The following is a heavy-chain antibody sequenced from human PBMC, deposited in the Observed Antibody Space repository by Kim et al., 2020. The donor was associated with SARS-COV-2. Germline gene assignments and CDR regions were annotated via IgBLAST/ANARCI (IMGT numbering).Heavy chain of an antibody. CDR2: IYYTGIT. J-gene: IGHJ4*02. CDR1: GGSISSYY. Sequence: SETLSLTCSVSGGSISSYYWSWIRQSPDKGLEWIGYIYYTGITNYNPSLKSRLTISVDTSKNQFSLKLSSVTAADTAVYYCARHMNGGTHPLGHWGQGTLVTVSS. V-gene: IGHV4-59*08. D-gene: IGHD2-8*01. CDR3: ARHMNGGTHPLGH.